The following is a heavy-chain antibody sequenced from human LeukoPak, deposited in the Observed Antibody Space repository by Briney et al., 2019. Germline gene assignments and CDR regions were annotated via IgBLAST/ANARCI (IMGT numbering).Heavy chain of an antibody. CDR2: INHSGST. CDR1: GGSFSGYY. CDR3: ARDGRYSSGCSMGY. V-gene: IGHV4-34*01. J-gene: IGHJ4*02. D-gene: IGHD6-19*01. Sequence: SETLSLTCAVYGGSFSGYYWSWIRQPPGKGLEGIGEINHSGSTNYNPSLKSRVTISVDTSKNQFSLKLSSVTAADTAVYYCARDGRYSSGCSMGYWGQGTLVTVSS.